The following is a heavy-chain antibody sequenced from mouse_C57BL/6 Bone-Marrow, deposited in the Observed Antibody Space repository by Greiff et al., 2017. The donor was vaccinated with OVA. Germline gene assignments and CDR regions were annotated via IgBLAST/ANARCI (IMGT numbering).Heavy chain of an antibody. Sequence: QVQLQQPGAELVKPGASVKLSCKASGYTFTSYWMHWVKQRPGQGLEWIGMIHPNSGSTNYNEKFKSKATLTVDKSSSTAYMQLSSLTSEDSAVYYCARAGTIYYDYDGPYFAYWGQGTTLTVSS. V-gene: IGHV1-64*01. CDR2: IHPNSGST. CDR1: GYTFTSYW. D-gene: IGHD2-4*01. J-gene: IGHJ2*01. CDR3: ARAGTIYYDYDGPYFAY.